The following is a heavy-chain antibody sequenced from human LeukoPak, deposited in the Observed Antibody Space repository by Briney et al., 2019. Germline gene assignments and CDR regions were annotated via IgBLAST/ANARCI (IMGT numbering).Heavy chain of an antibody. CDR3: ARRSTPLDAFDI. Sequence: GESLKISCKGSGYSFTSYWIGWVRQAPGQGLEWMGWISAYNGNTNYAQKLQGRVTMTTDTSTSTAYMELRSLRSDDTAVYYCARRSTPLDAFDIWGQGTMVTVSS. CDR2: ISAYNGNT. CDR1: GYSFTSYW. J-gene: IGHJ3*02. V-gene: IGHV1-18*04.